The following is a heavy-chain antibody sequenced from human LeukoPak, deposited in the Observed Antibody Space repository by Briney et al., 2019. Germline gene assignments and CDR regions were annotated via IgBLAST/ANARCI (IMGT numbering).Heavy chain of an antibody. CDR3: ARGAYDSSGYYWVGYYGMDV. Sequence: SETLSLTCTVSGGSISSYYWSWIRQPPGKGLEWIGYMYYSGSTNYNPSLKSRVTISVDTSKNQFSLKLSSVTAADTAVYYCARGAYDSSGYYWVGYYGMDVWGQGTTVTVSS. V-gene: IGHV4-59*01. J-gene: IGHJ6*02. CDR2: MYYSGST. CDR1: GGSISSYY. D-gene: IGHD3-22*01.